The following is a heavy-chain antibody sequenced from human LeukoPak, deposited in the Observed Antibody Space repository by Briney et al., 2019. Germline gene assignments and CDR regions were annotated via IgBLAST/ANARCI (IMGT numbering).Heavy chain of an antibody. Sequence: PGGSLRLSCAASGFTFSSYAMHWVRQAPGKGLEYVSAIGSNGGSTYYANSVKGRFTISRDNSKNTLYLQMGSLRAEDMAVYYCARRGNYYDSSGYYSGAFDIWGQGTMVTVSS. D-gene: IGHD3-22*01. CDR1: GFTFSSYA. V-gene: IGHV3-64*01. CDR3: ARRGNYYDSSGYYSGAFDI. CDR2: IGSNGGST. J-gene: IGHJ3*02.